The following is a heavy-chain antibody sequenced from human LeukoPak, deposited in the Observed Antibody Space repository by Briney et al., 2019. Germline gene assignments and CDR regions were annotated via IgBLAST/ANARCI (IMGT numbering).Heavy chain of an antibody. V-gene: IGHV4-34*01. CDR1: GGSFSGYY. CDR2: INHSGST. D-gene: IGHD2-21*02. CDR3: ARLTDCGGDCPRQSVYYYYMDV. Sequence: PSETLSLTCAVYGGSFSGYYWSWIRQPPGKGLEWIGEINHSGSTNYNPSLKSRVTISVDTSKNQFSLKLSSVTAADTAVYYCARLTDCGGDCPRQSVYYYYMDVWGKGATVTISS. J-gene: IGHJ6*03.